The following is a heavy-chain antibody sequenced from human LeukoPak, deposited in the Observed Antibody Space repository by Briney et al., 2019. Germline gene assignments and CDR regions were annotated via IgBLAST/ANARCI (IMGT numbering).Heavy chain of an antibody. Sequence: GGSLRLSCTVSGFTFSDFYMSWVRQAPGKGLEWVSYISSSGSMLHYADSVEGRFTISRDNGKSSLYLQMSSLRVEDTAVYYCTRRPYSSSWYYFDYWGQGTLVTVSS. J-gene: IGHJ4*02. CDR2: ISSSGSML. V-gene: IGHV3-11*04. CDR1: GFTFSDFY. D-gene: IGHD6-13*01. CDR3: TRRPYSSSWYYFDY.